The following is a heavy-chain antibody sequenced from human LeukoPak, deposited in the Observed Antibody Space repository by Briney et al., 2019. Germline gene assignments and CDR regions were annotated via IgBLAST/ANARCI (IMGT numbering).Heavy chain of an antibody. CDR3: AEPGITMIGGV. D-gene: IGHD3-10*02. CDR2: ISSSGSTI. J-gene: IGHJ6*04. Sequence: GGSLRLSCAASGFTFSSYEMNWVRQAPGKGLEWVSYISSSGSTIYYADSVKGRFTISRDNAKNSLYLQMNCLRAEDTAVYYCAEPGITMIGGVWGKGTTVTISS. CDR1: GFTFSSYE. V-gene: IGHV3-48*03.